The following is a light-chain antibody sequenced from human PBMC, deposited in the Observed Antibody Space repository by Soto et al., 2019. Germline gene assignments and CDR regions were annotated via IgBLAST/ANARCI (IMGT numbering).Light chain of an antibody. V-gene: IGKV3-11*01. CDR3: QQRCNWPGT. J-gene: IGKJ5*01. CDR2: DAS. CDR1: QSVSSY. Sequence: VLMKSPETLVLGTGVELSVRRIVRQSVSSYLAWYQQKPGQAPRLLIYDASNRATGIPARFSGSGSGTDFTLTISSLEPEDFAVYYCQQRCNWPGTFGQGTRLEIK.